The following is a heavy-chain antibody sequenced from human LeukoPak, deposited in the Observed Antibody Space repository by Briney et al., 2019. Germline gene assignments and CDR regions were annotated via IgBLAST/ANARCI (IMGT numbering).Heavy chain of an antibody. V-gene: IGHV3-74*01. Sequence: PGRSLRLSCAASGFTFSSYWMHWVRQAPGKGLVWVSRINSDGSSTSYADSVKGRFTISRDNAKNTLYLQMNSLGAEDTAMYYCARVMDTGYYSHYWGQGTLVTVSS. D-gene: IGHD3-9*01. CDR2: INSDGSST. CDR1: GFTFSSYW. CDR3: ARVMDTGYYSHY. J-gene: IGHJ4*02.